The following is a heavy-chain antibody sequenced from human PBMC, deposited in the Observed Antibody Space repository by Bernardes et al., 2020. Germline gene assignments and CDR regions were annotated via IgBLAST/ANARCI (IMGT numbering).Heavy chain of an antibody. V-gene: IGHV4-59*01. CDR1: GGSISSYY. CDR3: ARGGEGGGYEGMEFDY. CDR2: IYYSGST. J-gene: IGHJ4*02. D-gene: IGHD5-12*01. Sequence: SETLSLTCTVSGGSISSYYWSWIRQPPGKGLEWIGYIYYSGSTNYNPSLKSRVTISVDTSKNQFSLKLSSVTAADTAVYYCARGGEGGGYEGMEFDYWGQGTLVTVSS.